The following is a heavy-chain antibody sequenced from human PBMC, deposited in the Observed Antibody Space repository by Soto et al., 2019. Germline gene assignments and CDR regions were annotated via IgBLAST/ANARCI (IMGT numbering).Heavy chain of an antibody. D-gene: IGHD2-15*01. Sequence: PGGSLRLSCAASGFSFRSYAMSWVRQAPRKGLEWVSAISGSGGNIYYADSVKGRFTISRDNSKNTLYLEMNSLRAEDTAVYYCAKDNGPLVGATPGYYYQGLDVWGQLPTGTVP. CDR1: GFSFRSYA. J-gene: IGHJ6*02. CDR3: AKDNGPLVGATPGYYYQGLDV. V-gene: IGHV3-23*01. CDR2: ISGSGGNI.